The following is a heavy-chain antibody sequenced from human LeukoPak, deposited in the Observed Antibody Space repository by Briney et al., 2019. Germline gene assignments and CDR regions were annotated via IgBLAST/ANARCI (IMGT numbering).Heavy chain of an antibody. CDR3: ARDVRYASGWSTPES. V-gene: IGHV4-4*07. CDR2: IYSSGSA. J-gene: IGHJ5*02. CDR1: GGSIINHY. Sequence: PSETLSLTCTVSGGSIINHYWSWVRQPAGKGLEWIGRIYSSGSANYSPSLKSRVSMSIDTSNNHFSLNLTSVTAADTALYLCARDVRYASGWSTPESWGQGTLVTVSA. D-gene: IGHD6-19*01.